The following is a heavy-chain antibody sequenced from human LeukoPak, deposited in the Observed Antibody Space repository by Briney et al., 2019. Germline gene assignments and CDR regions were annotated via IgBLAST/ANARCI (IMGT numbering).Heavy chain of an antibody. J-gene: IGHJ4*02. CDR2: IGGSGGST. CDR3: AKEMPGDRGRVDHFDH. CDR1: GFTFSSYA. Sequence: PGGSLRLSCAASGFTFSSYAMSWVRLAPGKGLEWVSTIGGSGGSTYYADSVKGRFTISRDNSKNTLYLQMNSLRAEDTAVYYCAKEMPGDRGRVDHFDHWGLGTLVTVSS. D-gene: IGHD7-27*01. V-gene: IGHV3-23*01.